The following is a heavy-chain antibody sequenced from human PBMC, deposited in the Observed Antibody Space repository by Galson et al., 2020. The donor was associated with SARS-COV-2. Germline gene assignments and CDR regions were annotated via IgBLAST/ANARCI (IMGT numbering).Heavy chain of an antibody. V-gene: IGHV3-9*01. CDR2: ITWNSGNI. J-gene: IGHJ4*02. CDR1: GFTFDAYA. D-gene: IGHD6-19*01. Sequence: PEGSLTLSCVASGFTFDAYAMHWVRQAPGKGLEWVSTITWNSGNIDYTDSVKGRFTISRDNAKMSLYPQMNSLRAEDTAMYYCAKGPNSHSSAWYGIDYWGQGTLVTVSS. CDR3: AKGPNSHSSAWYGIDY.